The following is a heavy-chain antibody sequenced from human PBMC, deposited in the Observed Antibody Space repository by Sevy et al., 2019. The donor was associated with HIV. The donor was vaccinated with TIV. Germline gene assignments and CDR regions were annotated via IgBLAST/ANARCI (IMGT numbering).Heavy chain of an antibody. CDR3: ARDWDGPPWY. Sequence: GGSLRLSCAASGFTFSSYSMNWVRQAPGKGLEWVSYISSSSSSISYIDSVKGRFTVSRDNAKNLLFLQMNSLRAEDTAVYYCARDWDGPPWYWGQGTLVTVSS. J-gene: IGHJ4*02. CDR1: GFTFSSYS. D-gene: IGHD1-26*01. V-gene: IGHV3-48*01. CDR2: ISSSSSSI.